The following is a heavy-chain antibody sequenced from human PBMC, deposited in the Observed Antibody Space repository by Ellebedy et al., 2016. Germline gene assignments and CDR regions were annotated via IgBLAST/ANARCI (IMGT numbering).Heavy chain of an antibody. CDR3: AKVPAFYHYDMDV. D-gene: IGHD2-2*01. J-gene: IGHJ6*02. Sequence: GGSLRLSXAASGFTFSSQAMSWVRQAPGKGLEWVSGISASGGRTYYADSVKGRFTISRDNSKNTLYLLMNGLRAEDTAIYYCAKVPAFYHYDMDVWGQGTTVTVSS. CDR2: ISASGGRT. V-gene: IGHV3-23*01. CDR1: GFTFSSQA.